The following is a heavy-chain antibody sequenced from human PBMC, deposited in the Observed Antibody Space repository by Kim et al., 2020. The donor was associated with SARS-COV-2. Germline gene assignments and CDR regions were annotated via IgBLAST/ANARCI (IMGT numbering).Heavy chain of an antibody. V-gene: IGHV3-23*01. CDR2: ISGSGGST. CDR3: AKISHFRYRSGSLDLGTPNFDY. D-gene: IGHD3-10*01. J-gene: IGHJ4*02. CDR1: GFTFSSYA. Sequence: GGSLRLSCAASGFTFSSYAMSWVRQAPGKGLEWVSAISGSGGSTYYADSVKGRFTISRDNSKNTLYLQMNSLRAEDTAVYYCAKISHFRYRSGSLDLGTPNFDYWGQGTLVTVSS.